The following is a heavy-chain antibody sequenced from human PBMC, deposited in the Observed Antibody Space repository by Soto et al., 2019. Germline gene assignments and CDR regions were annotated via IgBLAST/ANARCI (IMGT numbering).Heavy chain of an antibody. CDR1: GYTFTSYA. Sequence: ASVKVSCKASGYTFTSYAMHWVRQAPGQRLEWMGWINAGNGNTKYSQKFQGRVTITRDTSASTAYMELSSLRSEDTAVYYCVISRGYYGSGSYFWFDYWGQGTLVTVSS. V-gene: IGHV1-3*01. CDR3: VISRGYYGSGSYFWFDY. CDR2: INAGNGNT. J-gene: IGHJ4*02. D-gene: IGHD3-10*01.